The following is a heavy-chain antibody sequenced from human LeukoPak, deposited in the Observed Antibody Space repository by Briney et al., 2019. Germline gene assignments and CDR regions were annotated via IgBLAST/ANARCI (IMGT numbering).Heavy chain of an antibody. J-gene: IGHJ3*02. CDR3: ARDKVDYDILTGSRNDAFDI. V-gene: IGHV4-39*07. D-gene: IGHD3-9*01. Sequence: SETLSLTCTVSGDSISSSSYYWGWIRQPPGKWLEWIGSIYYNGSTYYNPSLKSRVTISVDTSKNQFSLKLSSVTAADTAVYYCARDKVDYDILTGSRNDAFDIWGQGTMVTVSS. CDR2: IYYNGST. CDR1: GDSISSSSYY.